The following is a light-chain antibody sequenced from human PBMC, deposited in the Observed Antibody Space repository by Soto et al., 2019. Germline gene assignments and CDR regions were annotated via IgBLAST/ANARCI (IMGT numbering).Light chain of an antibody. CDR1: HSVSSSY. CDR2: GAS. J-gene: IGKJ1*01. V-gene: IGKV3-20*01. CDR3: QQYGRSPRT. Sequence: QSPVALSVSPGERATLSCRASHSVSSSYLAWYQQKPGQAPRLLIYGASSRATGIPDRFSGSGSGTDFTLTISRLEPEDFAVYYCQQYGRSPRTFGQGTNV.